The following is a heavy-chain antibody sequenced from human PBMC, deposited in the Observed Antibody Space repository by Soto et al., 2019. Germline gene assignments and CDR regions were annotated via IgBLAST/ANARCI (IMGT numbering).Heavy chain of an antibody. CDR1: GFTFTTYY. V-gene: IGHV1-46*01. J-gene: IGHJ4*02. CDR2: ISPSGDST. D-gene: IGHD1-26*01. Sequence: AASVKVSCKTSGFTFTTYYIHWVRQAPGQGLEWMGTISPSGDSTSYAQKFQGRVTMTRDTSTSTVYMDLSSLRSDDTAMYYCARDWELGYWGQGTLVTVSS. CDR3: ARDWELGY.